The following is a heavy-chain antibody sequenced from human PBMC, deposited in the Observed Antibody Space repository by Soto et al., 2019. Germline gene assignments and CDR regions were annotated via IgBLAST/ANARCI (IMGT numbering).Heavy chain of an antibody. J-gene: IGHJ6*02. CDR1: GGTFSSYA. CDR2: IIPIFGTA. CDR3: ARGYCSSTSCYRSFYYGMDV. Sequence: ASVKVSCKASGGTFSSYAISWVRQAPGQGLEWMGGIIPIFGTANYAQKFQGRVTITADESTSTAYMELSSLRSEDTAVYYCARGYCSSTSCYRSFYYGMDVWGQGTSVTVSS. D-gene: IGHD2-2*01. V-gene: IGHV1-69*13.